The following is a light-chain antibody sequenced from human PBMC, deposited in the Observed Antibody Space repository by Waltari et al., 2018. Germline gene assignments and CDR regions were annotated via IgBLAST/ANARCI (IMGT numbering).Light chain of an antibody. CDR1: SSDVGSYNL. J-gene: IGLJ2*01. CDR3: CSYAGSFTLI. CDR2: EDC. V-gene: IGLV2-23*01. Sequence: QSALTQPASVSGSPGQSITISCTGTSSDVGSYNLVSWYQEHPDKAPKLMIYEDCKRPSGVSIRFSGSKSGNTASLTISGLQAEDEADYYCCSYAGSFTLIFGGGTKLTVL.